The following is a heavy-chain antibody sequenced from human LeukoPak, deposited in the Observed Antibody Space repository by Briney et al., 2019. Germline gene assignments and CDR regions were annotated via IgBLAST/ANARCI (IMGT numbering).Heavy chain of an antibody. CDR3: ARVDTGMSAFDP. J-gene: IGHJ5*02. D-gene: IGHD5-18*01. V-gene: IGHV4-34*01. CDR1: GGSFSAYY. CDR2: INHSGTS. Sequence: SETLSLTCAVYGGSFSAYYWNWIRQPPGKGLEWIGQINHSGTSNYKPSLKSRVTKSVDTSKNKFSLKLSSVTTADTAVYYCARVDTGMSAFDPWGQGTLVTVSS.